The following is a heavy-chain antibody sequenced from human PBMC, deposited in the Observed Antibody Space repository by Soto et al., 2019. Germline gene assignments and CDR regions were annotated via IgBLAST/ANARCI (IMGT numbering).Heavy chain of an antibody. Sequence: VSGPTLVNPTQTLTLTCPFSGFSLSTSGVGVGWIRQPPGKALEWLALIYWDDDKRYSPSLKSRLTITKDTSKNQVVLTMTNMDPVDTATYYCAHRPQGVAASYPFDYWGQGTLVTVSS. D-gene: IGHD2-15*01. CDR2: IYWDDDK. CDR3: AHRPQGVAASYPFDY. V-gene: IGHV2-5*02. J-gene: IGHJ4*02. CDR1: GFSLSTSGVG.